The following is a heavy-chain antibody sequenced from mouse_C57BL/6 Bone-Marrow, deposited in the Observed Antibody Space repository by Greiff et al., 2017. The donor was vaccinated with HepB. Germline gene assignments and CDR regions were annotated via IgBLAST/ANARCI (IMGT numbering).Heavy chain of an antibody. V-gene: IGHV2-2*01. J-gene: IGHJ4*01. CDR1: GFSLTSYG. CDR2: IWSGGST. CDR3: ARGGFGDY. Sequence: VQLQQSGPGLVQPSQSLSITCTVSGFSLTSYGVHWVRQSPGKGLEWLGVIWSGGSTDYNAAVISRLSISKDNSKSQVFFKMNSLQADDTAIYYCARGGFGDYWGQGTSVTVSS.